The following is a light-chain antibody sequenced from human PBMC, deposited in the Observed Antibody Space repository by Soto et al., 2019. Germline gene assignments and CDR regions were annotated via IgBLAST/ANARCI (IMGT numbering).Light chain of an antibody. CDR3: QQYYSPPYT. Sequence: DIVMTQSPDSLAVSLGERDTINCKSSQSVLYNSNNKNYLAWYQQKPGQPPKLLIYWASTRESGVPDRFSGSGSGTDFTLTISSLQAEDVAVYYCQQYYSPPYTFGQGTKLEIK. CDR1: QSVLYNSNNKNY. CDR2: WAS. V-gene: IGKV4-1*01. J-gene: IGKJ2*01.